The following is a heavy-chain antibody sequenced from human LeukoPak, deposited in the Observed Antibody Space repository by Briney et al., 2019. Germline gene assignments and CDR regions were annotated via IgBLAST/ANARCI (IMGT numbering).Heavy chain of an antibody. CDR2: MNPNTGDT. J-gene: IGHJ4*02. V-gene: IGHV1-8*01. CDR3: TRGSLSGSSRDY. Sequence: ASVRVSCKASGYTFNGYDINWVRQATGQGLEWMGWMNPNTGDTGYAQKFQGRVTMTRNTSIDTAYIELSGLKSEDTAVYYCTRGSLSGSSRDYWGQGTLVTVSS. D-gene: IGHD1-26*01. CDR1: GYTFNGYD.